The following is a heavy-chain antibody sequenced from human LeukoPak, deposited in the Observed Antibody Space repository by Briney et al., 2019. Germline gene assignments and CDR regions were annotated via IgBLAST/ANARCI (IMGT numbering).Heavy chain of an antibody. D-gene: IGHD6-19*01. CDR2: INSDGSST. CDR1: GFTFSSYW. V-gene: IGHV3-74*01. J-gene: IGHJ6*03. CDR3: ARGTSGGWHQYYYYMDV. Sequence: GGSLRLSCAASGFTFSSYWMHWVRQAPGKGLVWVSRINSDGSSTSYADSVRGRFSISRDNAKNTLYLQMNSLRAEDTAVYYCARGTSGGWHQYYYYMDVWGKGTTVTVSS.